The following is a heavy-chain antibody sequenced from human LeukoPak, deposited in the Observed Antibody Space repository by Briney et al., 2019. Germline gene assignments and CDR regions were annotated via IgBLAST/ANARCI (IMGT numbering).Heavy chain of an antibody. V-gene: IGHV4-4*09. CDR2: IYTSGST. J-gene: IGHJ5*02. CDR3: ARRQQQLVRSWFDP. Sequence: SETLSLTCTVSGGSISSYYWSWIRQPPGKGLEWIGCIYTSGSTNYNPSLKSRVTISVDTSKNQFSLKLSSVTAADTAVYYCARRQQQLVRSWFDPWGQGTLVTVSS. D-gene: IGHD6-13*01. CDR1: GGSISSYY.